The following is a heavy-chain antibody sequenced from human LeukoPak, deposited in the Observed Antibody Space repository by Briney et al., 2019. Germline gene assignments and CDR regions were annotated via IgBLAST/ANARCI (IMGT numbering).Heavy chain of an antibody. D-gene: IGHD1-26*01. Sequence: PSETLSLTCTVSGGSISSYYWSWIRQPPGKGLEWIGYIYYSGSTNYNPSLKSRVTISVDTSKNQFSLKLSSVTAGDTAVYYCARIGDEWELPTHFDYWGQGTLVTVSS. J-gene: IGHJ4*02. CDR2: IYYSGST. CDR3: ARIGDEWELPTHFDY. V-gene: IGHV4-59*01. CDR1: GGSISSYY.